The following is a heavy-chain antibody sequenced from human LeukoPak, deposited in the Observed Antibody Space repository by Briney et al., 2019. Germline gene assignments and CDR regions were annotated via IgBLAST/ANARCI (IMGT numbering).Heavy chain of an antibody. CDR3: AAEAAYYYDSRDAFDV. CDR2: IVVGSGNT. J-gene: IGHJ3*01. V-gene: IGHV1-58*01. D-gene: IGHD3-22*01. Sequence: TSVKVSCQASGFTFTSSAVQWVRQARGQRLEWIGWIVVGSGNTNYAQKFQERVTITRDMSTSLVYMELSSLRSEDTAVYYCAAEAAYYYDSRDAFDVWGEGTMVTVSS. CDR1: GFTFTSSA.